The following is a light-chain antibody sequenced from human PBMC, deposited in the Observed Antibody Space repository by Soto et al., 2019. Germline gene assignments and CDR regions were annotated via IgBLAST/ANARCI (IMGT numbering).Light chain of an antibody. CDR3: SSYAATKRV. Sequence: QSVLTQPPSASGYPGQSVTISCTGTSSDVGGYNYVSWYQQYPGKAPKLMIYEVSKRPSGVPDRFSGSKSGNTASLTVSGLQAEDEADYYCSSYAATKRVFGGGTKLTVL. J-gene: IGLJ2*01. CDR1: SSDVGGYNY. CDR2: EVS. V-gene: IGLV2-8*01.